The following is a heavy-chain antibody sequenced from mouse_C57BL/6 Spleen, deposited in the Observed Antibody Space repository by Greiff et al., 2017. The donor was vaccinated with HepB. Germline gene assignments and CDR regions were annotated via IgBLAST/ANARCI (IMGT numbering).Heavy chain of an antibody. J-gene: IGHJ1*03. Sequence: QVQLQQPGAELVKPGASVKLSCKASGYTFTSYWMHWVKQRPGQGLEWIGMIHPNSGSTNYNEKFKSKATLTVDKSSSTAYMQLSSLTSDDSAVYYCARDSLRSYFDVWGTGTTVTVSS. CDR2: IHPNSGST. V-gene: IGHV1-64*01. CDR3: ARDSLRSYFDV. CDR1: GYTFTSYW. D-gene: IGHD2-14*01.